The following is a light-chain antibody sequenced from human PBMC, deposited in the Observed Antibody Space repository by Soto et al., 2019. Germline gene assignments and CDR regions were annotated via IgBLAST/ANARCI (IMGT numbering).Light chain of an antibody. J-gene: IGKJ3*01. CDR3: QQYNTYSFT. Sequence: IQMTQSPSTLSASVGDRVTITCRASQSISSWLAWYQQKPVKAPKLLIYDASSLKSGVPSRFNGSGSWTEFTLTISSLQPDDFATYYCQQYNTYSFTFGPGTKVDIK. V-gene: IGKV1-5*01. CDR2: DAS. CDR1: QSISSW.